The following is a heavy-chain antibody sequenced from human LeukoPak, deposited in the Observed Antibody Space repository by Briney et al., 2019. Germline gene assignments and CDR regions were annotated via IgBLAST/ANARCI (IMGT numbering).Heavy chain of an antibody. CDR3: ASIVVVTAAEYFQH. D-gene: IGHD2-21*02. CDR1: GGTFSSYA. J-gene: IGHJ1*01. CDR2: IIPILGIA. V-gene: IGHV1-69*04. Sequence: SVKVSCKASGGTFSSYAISWVRQAPGQGLEWMGRIIPILGIANYAQKSQGRVTITADKSTSTAYMELSSLRSEDTAVYYCASIVVVTAAEYFQHWGQGTLITVSS.